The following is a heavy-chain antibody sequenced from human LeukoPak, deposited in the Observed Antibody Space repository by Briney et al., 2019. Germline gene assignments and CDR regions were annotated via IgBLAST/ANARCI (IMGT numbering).Heavy chain of an antibody. CDR3: ALGVRNAFDI. Sequence: ASVKVSCKASGFTFTGDYIHWVRQAPGQGLEWMGWINPNSGGTNIAQKFQDRVTMTRDTSISVVSMELSRLRSDDTAVYYCALGVRNAFDIWGQGTMVTVSS. J-gene: IGHJ3*02. CDR2: INPNSGGT. D-gene: IGHD1-14*01. CDR1: GFTFTGDY. V-gene: IGHV1-2*02.